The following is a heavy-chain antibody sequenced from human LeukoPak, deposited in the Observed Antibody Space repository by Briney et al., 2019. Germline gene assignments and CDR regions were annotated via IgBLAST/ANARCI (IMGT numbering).Heavy chain of an antibody. CDR1: GFTFSSYE. D-gene: IGHD6-13*01. CDR3: ARNGLAADGYFDY. J-gene: IGHJ4*02. V-gene: IGHV3-48*03. CDR2: IYTSDSTI. Sequence: GGSLRLSCAASGFTFSSYELNWVRQAPGKGLEWVSYIYTSDSTIKYVDSVKGRFTISRDNAKNSVYLQMNSLRAEDTAVYYCARNGLAADGYFDYWGQGTLVTVSS.